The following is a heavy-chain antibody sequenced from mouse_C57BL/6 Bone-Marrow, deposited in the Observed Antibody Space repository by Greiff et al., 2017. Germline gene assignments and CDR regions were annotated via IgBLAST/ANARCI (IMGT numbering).Heavy chain of an antibody. CDR1: GYTFTSYW. V-gene: IGHV1-55*01. CDR2: IYPGSGST. J-gene: IGHJ1*03. D-gene: IGHD1-1*01. Sequence: QVQLQQPGAELVKPGASVKMSCKASGYTFTSYWITWVKQRPGQGLEWIGDIYPGSGSTNYNEKFKSKATLTVDTSSSTAYMQLSSLTSEDSAVYYCARVNRYYYGSSYCDVWGTGTTVTVSS. CDR3: ARVNRYYYGSSYCDV.